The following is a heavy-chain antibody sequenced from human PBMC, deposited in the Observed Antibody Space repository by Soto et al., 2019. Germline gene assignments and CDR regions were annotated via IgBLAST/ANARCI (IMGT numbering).Heavy chain of an antibody. D-gene: IGHD2-21*02. V-gene: IGHV1-69*02. CDR3: ARATCGGDCYIDY. J-gene: IGHJ4*02. CDR1: GGTFSSYT. Sequence: QVQLLQSEAEVKKPGSSVKVSCKASGGTFSSYTISWVRQAPGQGLEWMGRIIPILGIANYAQKFQGRVTITADKSTSTAYMELSSLRSEDTAVYYCARATCGGDCYIDYWGQGTLVTVSS. CDR2: IIPILGIA.